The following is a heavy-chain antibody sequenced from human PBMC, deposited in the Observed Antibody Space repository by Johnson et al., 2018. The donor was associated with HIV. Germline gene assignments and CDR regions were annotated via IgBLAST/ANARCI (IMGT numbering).Heavy chain of an antibody. CDR1: GFTFSSYA. CDR3: AKGATYYYGSGSYYPGSAFDI. CDR2: ISGSGGST. Sequence: VQLVESGGGLVQPGGSLRLSCAASGFTFSSYAMSWVRQAPGHGLEWVSAISGSGGSTYYADSVKGRFTISRDNSKKTLYLQMNSLRAEDTAVYYCAKGATYYYGSGSYYPGSAFDIWGQGTMVTVSS. J-gene: IGHJ3*02. V-gene: IGHV3-23*04. D-gene: IGHD3-10*01.